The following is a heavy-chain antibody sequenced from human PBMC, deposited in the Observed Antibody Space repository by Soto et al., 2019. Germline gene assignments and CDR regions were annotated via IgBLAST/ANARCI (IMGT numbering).Heavy chain of an antibody. J-gene: IGHJ4*02. CDR3: ARDKGVYYYDSSGLSDY. CDR1: GFTFSSYW. Sequence: GGSLRLSCAASGFTFSSYWMSWVRQAPGKGLEWVANIKQDGSEKYYVDSVKGRFTISRDNAKNSLYLQMNSLRAEDTALYYCARDKGVYYYDSSGLSDYWGQGTLVTVSS. D-gene: IGHD3-22*01. V-gene: IGHV3-7*05. CDR2: IKQDGSEK.